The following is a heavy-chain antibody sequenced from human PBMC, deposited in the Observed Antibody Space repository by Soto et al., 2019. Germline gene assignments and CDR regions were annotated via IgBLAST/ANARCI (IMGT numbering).Heavy chain of an antibody. CDR3: ARGLTGDYVAYYYYYGMDV. D-gene: IGHD4-17*01. CDR1: GGTFSSYA. CDR2: IIPIFGTA. Sequence: GASVKVSCKASGGTFSSYAISWVRQAPGQGLEWMGGIIPIFGTANYAQKFQGRVTITADESTSTAYMELSSLRSEDTAVYYCARGLTGDYVAYYYYYGMDVWGQGTTVTVS. V-gene: IGHV1-69*13. J-gene: IGHJ6*02.